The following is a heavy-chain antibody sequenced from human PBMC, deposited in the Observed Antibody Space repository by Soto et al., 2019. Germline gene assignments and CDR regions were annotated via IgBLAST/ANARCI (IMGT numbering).Heavy chain of an antibody. V-gene: IGHV3-21*01. Sequence: XGSLSLSCTAAGCTFSSYSKNWVRHAPGTGLEWVSSISSSSSYIYYADSVKGRFTISRDNAKISLYLQMNSLRAEYTAVYYCARDINIHCSSTSCYGMDFWGQGTTVTVSS. D-gene: IGHD2-2*01. J-gene: IGHJ6*02. CDR2: ISSSSSYI. CDR3: ARDINIHCSSTSCYGMDF. CDR1: GCTFSSYS.